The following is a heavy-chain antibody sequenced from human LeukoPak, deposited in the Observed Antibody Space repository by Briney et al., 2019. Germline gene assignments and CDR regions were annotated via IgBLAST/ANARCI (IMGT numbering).Heavy chain of an antibody. CDR3: TREDSGFSSGWDDAFDI. J-gene: IGHJ3*02. Sequence: GGSLRLSCAASGFTFEDYAMHWVRQAPGKGLVWVSRIKSDGSSTSYADSVKGRFTISRDNAKNTLYLQMNSLRAEDTAVYYCTREDSGFSSGWDDAFDIWGQGTMVTVSS. D-gene: IGHD6-19*01. V-gene: IGHV3-74*01. CDR1: GFTFEDYA. CDR2: IKSDGSST.